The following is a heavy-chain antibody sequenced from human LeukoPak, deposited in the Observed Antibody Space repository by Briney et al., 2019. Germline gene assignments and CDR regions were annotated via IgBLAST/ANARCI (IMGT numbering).Heavy chain of an antibody. Sequence: GGSLRLSCIGSGFTFSTFAMHWVRQAPGKGLEWVAFISYNVSYNDHPDSVKGRFTISRDNSKNTLYLQMNSLRPEDAAVYYCARGWGGSSWPFDSWGQGTLVTVSS. J-gene: IGHJ4*02. V-gene: IGHV3-30-3*01. CDR1: GFTFSTFA. CDR3: ARGWGGSSWPFDS. CDR2: ISYNVSYN. D-gene: IGHD6-13*01.